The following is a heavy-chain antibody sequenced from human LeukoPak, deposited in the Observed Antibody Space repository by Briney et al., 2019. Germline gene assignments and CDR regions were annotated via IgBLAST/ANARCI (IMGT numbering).Heavy chain of an antibody. CDR2: INHSGST. V-gene: IGHV4-39*07. CDR3: ARRNGIAAAGRNAFDI. CDR1: GGSISSSSYY. D-gene: IGHD6-13*01. Sequence: SETLSLTCTVSGGSISSSSYYWGWIRQPPGKGLEWIGEINHSGSTNYNPSLKSRVTISVDTSKNQFSLKLNSVTAADTAVYYCARRNGIAAAGRNAFDIWGQGTMVTVSS. J-gene: IGHJ3*02.